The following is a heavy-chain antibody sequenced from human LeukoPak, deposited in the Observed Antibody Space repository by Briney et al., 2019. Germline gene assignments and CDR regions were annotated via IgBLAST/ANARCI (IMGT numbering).Heavy chain of an antibody. CDR3: ASHIAVAGTSYYGMDV. CDR1: GGSISSYY. CDR2: IYTSGST. V-gene: IGHV4-4*07. J-gene: IGHJ6*02. D-gene: IGHD6-19*01. Sequence: SETLSFTCTVSGGSISSYYWSWIRQPAGKGLEWIGRIYTSGSTNYNPSLKSRVTMSVDTSKNQFSLKLSSVTAADTAVYYCASHIAVAGTSYYGMDVWGQGTTVTVSS.